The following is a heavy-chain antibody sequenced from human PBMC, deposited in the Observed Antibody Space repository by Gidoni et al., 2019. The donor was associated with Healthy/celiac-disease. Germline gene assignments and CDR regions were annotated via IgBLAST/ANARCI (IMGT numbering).Heavy chain of an antibody. J-gene: IGHJ4*02. CDR3: AKVSRFLEWLLYWGPLDY. Sequence: EAQLLESGGGLVQPGGSLRLSCAGSGFTLSSYAMSWVRQAPGKGLGWVSAISGSGGSTYYADSVKGRFTISRDNSKNTLYLQMNSLRAEDTAVYYCAKVSRFLEWLLYWGPLDYWGQGTLVTVSS. CDR1: GFTLSSYA. D-gene: IGHD3-3*01. CDR2: ISGSGGST. V-gene: IGHV3-23*01.